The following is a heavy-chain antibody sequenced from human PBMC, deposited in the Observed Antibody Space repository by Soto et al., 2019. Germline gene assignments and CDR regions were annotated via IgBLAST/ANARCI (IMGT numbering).Heavy chain of an antibody. CDR2: INSDGSST. V-gene: IGHV3-74*01. CDR1: GFTFSSYW. D-gene: IGHD1-26*01. J-gene: IGHJ4*02. Sequence: EVQLVESGGGLVQPGGSLRLSCAASGFTFSSYWMHWVRQAPGKGLVWVSRINSDGSSTSYADSVKGRFTISRDNAQNTLYLQMNSLRAEDTAVYYCAREGIGWELAFDYWGQGTLVTVSS. CDR3: AREGIGWELAFDY.